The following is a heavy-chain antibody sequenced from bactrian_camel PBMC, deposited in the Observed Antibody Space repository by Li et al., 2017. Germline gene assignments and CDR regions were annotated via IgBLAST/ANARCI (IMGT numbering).Heavy chain of an antibody. CDR1: TLVDSNTD. D-gene: IGHD2*01. CDR2: INSDGRT. CDR3: AADTRVRDGFCYTGEGAFAY. V-gene: IGHV3S53*01. Sequence: HVQLVESGGGSVQAGGSLTLSCALQTLVDSNTDMGWFRQSPGQGREGIAAINSDGRTTYAESMKGRFTISRDNAKNTLSLEMSNLTADAAATYYCAADTRVRDGFCYTGEGAFAYWGQGTQVTVS. J-gene: IGHJ6*01.